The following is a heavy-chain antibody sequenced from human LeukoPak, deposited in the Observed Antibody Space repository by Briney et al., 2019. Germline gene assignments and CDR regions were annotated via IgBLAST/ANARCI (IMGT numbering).Heavy chain of an antibody. Sequence: TSETLSLTCTVSGGSISSYYWSWIRQPPGKGLEWIGYIYYSGSTNYNPSLKSRVTISVDTSKNQFSLKLSSVTAADTAVYYCARDVYGDYGSAFDIWGQGTMVTVSS. D-gene: IGHD4-17*01. CDR3: ARDVYGDYGSAFDI. V-gene: IGHV4-59*01. CDR1: GGSISSYY. J-gene: IGHJ3*02. CDR2: IYYSGST.